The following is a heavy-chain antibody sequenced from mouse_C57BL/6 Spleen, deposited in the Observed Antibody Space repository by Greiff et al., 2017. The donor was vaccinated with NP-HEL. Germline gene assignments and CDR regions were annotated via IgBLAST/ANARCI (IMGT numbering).Heavy chain of an antibody. CDR1: GFTFSDYY. CDR3: ARNWDGYFDV. J-gene: IGHJ1*03. Sequence: EVQLVESGGGLVQPGGSLKLSCAASGFTFSDYYMYWVRQTPEKRLEWVAYISNGGGSTYYPDTVKGRFTISRDNAKNTLYLQMSRLKSEDTAMYYCARNWDGYFDVWGTGTTVTVSS. CDR2: ISNGGGST. V-gene: IGHV5-12*01. D-gene: IGHD4-1*01.